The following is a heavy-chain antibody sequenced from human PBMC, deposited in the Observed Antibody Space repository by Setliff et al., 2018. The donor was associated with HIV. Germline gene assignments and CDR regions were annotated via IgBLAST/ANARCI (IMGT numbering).Heavy chain of an antibody. J-gene: IGHJ3*02. CDR1: GYIFTGYY. CDR3: ARLPFITIFGVLNGDDGFDI. V-gene: IGHV1-2*06. CDR2: INPKSGGT. Sequence: GASVKVSCKASGYIFTGYYTHWVRQAPGQGPEWLGRINPKSGGTRYAQKFQGRVSMTRDTAISTAYMELSRLRSDDSAVYYCARLPFITIFGVLNGDDGFDIWGQGTMVTVSS. D-gene: IGHD3-3*01.